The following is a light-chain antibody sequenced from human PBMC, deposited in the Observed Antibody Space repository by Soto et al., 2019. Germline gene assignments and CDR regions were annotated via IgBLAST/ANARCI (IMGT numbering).Light chain of an antibody. CDR1: GSDIGTYNL. V-gene: IGLV2-23*01. CDR3: CSYAPTNTP. Sequence: QSALTQPASVSGSPGQSITISCTGTGSDIGTYNLVSWYQQYPGMAPKLIISEGSRRPSGVSSRFSGSRSGITASLTISGLRAEDEAHYYCCSYAPTNTPFGGGTKLAVL. J-gene: IGLJ2*01. CDR2: EGS.